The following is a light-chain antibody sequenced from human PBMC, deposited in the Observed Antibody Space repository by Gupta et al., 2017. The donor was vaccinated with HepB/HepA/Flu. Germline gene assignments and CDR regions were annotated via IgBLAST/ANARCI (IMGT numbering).Light chain of an antibody. V-gene: IGKV1-17*01. Sequence: DIQMTQSPSSLSASLGDRVTITCRASQAIRNDLAWYQQKPGEAPKCLIYGASSLQSGVPSRFSGRRSGTDFTLAISSLQPADVATYYCQQYDTYPWTCGRGTNVEIK. CDR1: QAIRND. J-gene: IGKJ1*01. CDR2: GAS. CDR3: QQYDTYPWT.